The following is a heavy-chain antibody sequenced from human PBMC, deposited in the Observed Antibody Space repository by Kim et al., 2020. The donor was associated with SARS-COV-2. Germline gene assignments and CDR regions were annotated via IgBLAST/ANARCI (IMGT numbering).Heavy chain of an antibody. CDR3: ARDRRAYGMDV. V-gene: IGHV4-4*07. D-gene: IGHD6-6*01. Sequence: TKTNPSLKSRVTVSIDTSKHQFSLNLSSVTAADTAVYYCARDRRAYGMDVWGQGTTVTVSS. CDR2: T. J-gene: IGHJ6*02.